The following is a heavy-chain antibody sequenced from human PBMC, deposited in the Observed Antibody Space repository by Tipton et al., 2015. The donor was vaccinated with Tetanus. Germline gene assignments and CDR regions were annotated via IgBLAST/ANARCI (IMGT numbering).Heavy chain of an antibody. CDR3: ARGWSECSSWSCSPFDS. CDR1: GGSISSGSYY. Sequence: TLSLTCTVSGGSISSGSYYWSWVRQPPGKGLEYLGYILYGKSTHFNPSLQSRLSMSGDPVKNQFSLRLTSVTAADTAVYYCARGWSECSSWSCSPFDSWGQGTLVTVSS. V-gene: IGHV4-61*01. D-gene: IGHD2-2*01. J-gene: IGHJ4*02. CDR2: ILYGKST.